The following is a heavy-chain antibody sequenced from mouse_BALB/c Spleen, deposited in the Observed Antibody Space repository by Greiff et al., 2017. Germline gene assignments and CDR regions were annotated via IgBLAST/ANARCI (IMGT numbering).Heavy chain of an antibody. CDR3: ARFDGNSYYYAMDY. Sequence: EVKLMESGPSLVKPSQTLSLTCSVTGDSITSGYWNWIRKFPGNKLEYMGYISYSGSTYYNPSLKSRISITRDTSKNQYYLQLNSVTTEDTATYYCARFDGNSYYYAMDYWGQGTSVTVAS. CDR1: GDSITSGY. D-gene: IGHD2-1*01. CDR2: ISYSGST. J-gene: IGHJ4*01. V-gene: IGHV3-8*02.